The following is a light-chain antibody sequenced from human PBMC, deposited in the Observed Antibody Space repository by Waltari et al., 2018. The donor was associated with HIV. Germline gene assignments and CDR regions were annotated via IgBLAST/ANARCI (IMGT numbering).Light chain of an antibody. CDR3: AAWDDRLSGRL. Sequence: QSVLAQPRSVSGTPGQRVNISCSGSGSNVRNNYAYWYQQVPGVAPKILIYRNNQRPSGVPDRFSGSKSGTSASLAISGLRTEDEAEYYCAAWDDRLSGRLFGGGTKVTVL. CDR2: RNN. V-gene: IGLV1-47*01. CDR1: GSNVRNNY. J-gene: IGLJ2*01.